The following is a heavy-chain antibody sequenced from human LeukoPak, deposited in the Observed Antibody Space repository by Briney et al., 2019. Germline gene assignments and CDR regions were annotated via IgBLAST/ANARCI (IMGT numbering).Heavy chain of an antibody. Sequence: PGGSLRLSCAASGFTFSSYGMSWVRQPPGKGLEWVSSIFPSGGEIHYADSVRGRFTISRDNSKSTLSLQMNSLRAEDTAVYYCAKEVYGDSTGGRFQHWGQGTLVTVSS. CDR2: IFPSGGEI. CDR1: GFTFSSYG. V-gene: IGHV3-23*01. J-gene: IGHJ1*01. D-gene: IGHD4-17*01. CDR3: AKEVYGDSTGGRFQH.